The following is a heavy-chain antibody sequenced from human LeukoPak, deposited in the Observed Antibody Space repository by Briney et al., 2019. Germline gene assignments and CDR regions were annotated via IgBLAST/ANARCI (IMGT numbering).Heavy chain of an antibody. CDR3: ASGPYSYGYRGDY. Sequence: GGSLRLSCAASEFTFNIYTMNWVRQAPGKGLEWVSSISSSSRYIYYADSVKGRFTISRDNAKNSLNLQMNSLRDEDTAVYYCASGPYSYGYRGDYWGQGTLVTVSS. CDR2: ISSSSRYI. J-gene: IGHJ4*02. D-gene: IGHD5-18*01. CDR1: EFTFNIYT. V-gene: IGHV3-21*01.